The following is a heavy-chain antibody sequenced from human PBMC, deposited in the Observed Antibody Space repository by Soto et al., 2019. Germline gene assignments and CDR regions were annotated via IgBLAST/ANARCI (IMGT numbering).Heavy chain of an antibody. J-gene: IGHJ4*02. CDR1: S. Sequence: SWTWIRQPAGKGLQWIGHIYSSGSANYSPSLKSRVSMSVDSSKNQISLKLSSVTAADTAVYYCATIVGANDYWGQGTLVTVSS. D-gene: IGHD1-26*01. CDR2: IYSSGSA. CDR3: ATIVGANDY. V-gene: IGHV4-4*07.